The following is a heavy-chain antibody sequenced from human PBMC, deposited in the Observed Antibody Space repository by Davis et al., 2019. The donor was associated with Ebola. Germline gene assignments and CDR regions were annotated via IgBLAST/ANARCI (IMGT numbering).Heavy chain of an antibody. V-gene: IGHV3-23*01. CDR2: ISGSGGST. Sequence: GESLKISCAASGFTFSSYAMSWVRQAPGKGLEWVSAISGSGGSTYYADSVKGRFTISRDNSKNTLYLQMNSLRAEDTAVYYCAKGDLEGFDPWGQGTLVTVSS. CDR3: AKGDLEGFDP. CDR1: GFTFSSYA. J-gene: IGHJ5*02. D-gene: IGHD1-1*01.